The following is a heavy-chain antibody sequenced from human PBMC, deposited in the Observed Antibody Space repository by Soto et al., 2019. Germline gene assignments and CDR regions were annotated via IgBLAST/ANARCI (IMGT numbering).Heavy chain of an antibody. D-gene: IGHD2-2*02. Sequence: ASVKVSCKASGYTFTSYYMHWVRQAPGQGLEWMGIINPSGGSTGYAQKFQGRVTMTRDTSTSTVYMELSSLRSEDTAVYYCARDSLYCSSTSCYTEVRFDPWGQGTLVTVSS. CDR3: ARDSLYCSSTSCYTEVRFDP. CDR1: GYTFTSYY. V-gene: IGHV1-46*03. J-gene: IGHJ5*02. CDR2: INPSGGST.